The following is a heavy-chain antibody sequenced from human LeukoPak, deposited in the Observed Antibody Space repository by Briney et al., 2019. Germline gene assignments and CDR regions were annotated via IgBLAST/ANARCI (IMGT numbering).Heavy chain of an antibody. CDR1: GFTFSSYS. D-gene: IGHD3-3*01. J-gene: IGHJ6*03. V-gene: IGHV3-48*04. CDR2: ISSSSSTI. Sequence: GGSLRLSCAASGFTFSSYSMNWVRQAPGKGLEWVSYISSSSSTIYYADSVKGRFTISRDNAKNSLYLQVNSLRAEDTAVYYCARDASDFWSGYYTFYYYYYMDVWGKGTTVTVSS. CDR3: ARDASDFWSGYYTFYYYYYMDV.